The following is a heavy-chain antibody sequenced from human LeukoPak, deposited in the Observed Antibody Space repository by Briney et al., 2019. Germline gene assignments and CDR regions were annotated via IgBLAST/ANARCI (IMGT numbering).Heavy chain of an antibody. D-gene: IGHD2-15*01. CDR1: GYTFTGYY. CDR3: ARASVGYCSGGSCYPGVY. Sequence: ASVKVSCKASGYTFTGYYMHWVRQAPEQGLEWMRWINPNSGGTNYAQKFQGRVTMTRDTSISTAYVELSRLRSDDTAVYYCARASVGYCSGGSCYPGVYWGQGTLVTVSS. J-gene: IGHJ4*02. CDR2: INPNSGGT. V-gene: IGHV1-2*02.